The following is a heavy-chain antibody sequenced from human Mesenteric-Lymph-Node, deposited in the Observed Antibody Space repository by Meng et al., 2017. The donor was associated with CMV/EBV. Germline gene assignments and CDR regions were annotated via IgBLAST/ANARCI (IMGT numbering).Heavy chain of an antibody. J-gene: IGHJ3*02. V-gene: IGHV3-15*01. Sequence: GGSLRLSCAASGFTFSDYYMSWIRQAPGKGLEWVGRIKTKTDGETTDYAAPVKGRFTISRDDSERVYLQMNSLKTEDTAVYYCTRDRYCSGATCPGAFDIWGQGTMVTVSS. D-gene: IGHD2-15*01. CDR3: TRDRYCSGATCPGAFDI. CDR1: GFTFSDYY. CDR2: IKTKTDGETT.